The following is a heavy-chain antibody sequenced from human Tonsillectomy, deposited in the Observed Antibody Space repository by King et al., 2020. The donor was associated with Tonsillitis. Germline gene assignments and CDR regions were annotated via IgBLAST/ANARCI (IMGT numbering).Heavy chain of an antibody. D-gene: IGHD3-3*01. J-gene: IGHJ4*02. CDR1: GFTFSSYA. CDR3: AGGQIFGVVIITPDDFDY. V-gene: IGHV3-30-3*01. CDR2: ISYDGSNK. Sequence: VQLVESGGGVVQPGRSLRLSCAASGFTFSSYAMHWVRQAPGKGLEWVAVISYDGSNKYYADSVKGRFTISRDNSKNTLYLQMNSLRAEDTAVYYCAGGQIFGVVIITPDDFDYWGQGTLVTVSS.